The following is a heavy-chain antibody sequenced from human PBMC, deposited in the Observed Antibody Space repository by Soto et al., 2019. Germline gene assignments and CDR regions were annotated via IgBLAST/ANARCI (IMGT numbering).Heavy chain of an antibody. Sequence: ASVKVSCKASGYTFTSYDINWVRQATGQGLEWMGWMNPNSGNTGYAQKFQGRVTMTRNTSISTAYMELSSLRSEDTAVYYCARASTTYGSGSTIPGYYDYYYHLDVWGKGTTVTVSS. J-gene: IGHJ6*03. CDR1: GYTFTSYD. D-gene: IGHD3-10*01. CDR3: ARASTTYGSGSTIPGYYDYYYHLDV. V-gene: IGHV1-8*01. CDR2: MNPNSGNT.